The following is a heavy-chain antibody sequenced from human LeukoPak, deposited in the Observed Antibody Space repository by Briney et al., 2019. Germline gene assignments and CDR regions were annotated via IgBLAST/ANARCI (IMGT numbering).Heavy chain of an antibody. CDR3: ARADRPNWYFDL. J-gene: IGHJ2*01. CDR2: INSDGSST. Sequence: PGGSLRLSCTASGFTFRSYCMHWVRQAPGKGLVWVSRINSDGSSTSYADSVKGRFTISRDNAKNTLYLQMNSLRAEDTAMYYCARADRPNWYFDLWGRGTLVTVSS. CDR1: GFTFRSYC. V-gene: IGHV3-74*01.